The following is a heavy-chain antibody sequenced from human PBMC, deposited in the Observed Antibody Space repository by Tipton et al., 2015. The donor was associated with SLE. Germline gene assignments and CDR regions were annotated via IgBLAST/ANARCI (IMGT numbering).Heavy chain of an antibody. D-gene: IGHD6-19*01. CDR3: ATEGSGWSHYMDV. CDR2: ICDIGST. Sequence: TLSLTCTVSGGSISTYCWNWIRQPPGKGLEWIGDICDIGSTKYNPSLKSRATISVATSKNQLSLELTSLTAADTAVYYCATEGSGWSHYMDVWGKGTTVTVSS. J-gene: IGHJ6*03. CDR1: GGSISTYC. V-gene: IGHV4-59*07.